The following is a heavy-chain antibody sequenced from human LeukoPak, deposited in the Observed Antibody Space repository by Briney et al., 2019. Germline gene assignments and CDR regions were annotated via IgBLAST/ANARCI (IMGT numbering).Heavy chain of an antibody. J-gene: IGHJ5*02. CDR3: ARDQYHYGSGSYYQGWFEP. CDR1: GGSISSSSYY. CDR2: IYYSGST. D-gene: IGHD3-10*01. Sequence: SETLSLTCTVSGGSISSSSYYWGWIRQPPGKGLEWIGSIYYSGSTYYNPSLKSRVTISVDTSKNQFSLKLSSVTAADTAVYYCARDQYHYGSGSYYQGWFEPWGQGTLVTVSS. V-gene: IGHV4-39*02.